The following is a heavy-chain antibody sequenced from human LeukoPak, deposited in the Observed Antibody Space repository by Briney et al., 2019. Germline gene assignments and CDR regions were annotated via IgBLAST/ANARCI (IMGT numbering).Heavy chain of an antibody. Sequence: PGGPLRLSCAASEFTFSSYRMNWLRQAPGKGLEWVSSISNSSSYIYYADPVKGRLTISRHNPKNSLYVKMDSLRAKDTAVYYCTRAGNNWNDADFDIWGQGTMVTVSS. CDR2: ISNSSSYI. D-gene: IGHD1-1*01. CDR3: TRAGNNWNDADFDI. CDR1: EFTFSSYR. V-gene: IGHV3-21*01. J-gene: IGHJ3*02.